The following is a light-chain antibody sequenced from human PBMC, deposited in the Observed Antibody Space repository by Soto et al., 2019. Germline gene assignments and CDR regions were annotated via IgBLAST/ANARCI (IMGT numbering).Light chain of an antibody. CDR3: QQYYSTLPYT. J-gene: IGKJ2*01. CDR1: QSVLYSSNNKNY. CDR2: WAS. V-gene: IGKV4-1*01. Sequence: DIVMTQSPDSLAVSLGERATINCKSSQSVLYSSNNKNYLAWYQQKPGQPPKLLIYWASTRESGVPDRFSGSGXGXDFTLTISSLQAEDXXXXYCQQYYSTLPYTFGQGTKLEIK.